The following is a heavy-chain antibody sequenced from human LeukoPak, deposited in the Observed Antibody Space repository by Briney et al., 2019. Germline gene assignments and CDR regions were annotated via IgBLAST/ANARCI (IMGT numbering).Heavy chain of an antibody. J-gene: IGHJ4*02. CDR1: GFTFSSYS. V-gene: IGHV3-21*01. CDR3: ARGSSGWLIDY. D-gene: IGHD6-19*01. CDR2: ISSSSSYI. Sequence: GGSLRLSCAAPGFTFSSYSMNWVRQAPGKGLEWVSSISSSSSYIYYADSVKGRFTISRDNAKNSLYLQMNSLRAEDTAVYYCARGSSGWLIDYWGQGILVTVSS.